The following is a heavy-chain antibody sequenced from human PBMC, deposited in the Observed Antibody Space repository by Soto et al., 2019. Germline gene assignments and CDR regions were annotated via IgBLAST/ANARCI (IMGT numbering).Heavy chain of an antibody. J-gene: IGHJ3*02. D-gene: IGHD2-2*01. CDR1: GYTFTGYY. CDR2: INPNSGGT. Sequence: ASVKVSCKASGYTFTGYYMHWVRQAPGQGLEWMGWINPNSGGTNYAQKFQGWVTMTRDTSISTAYMELSRLRSDDTAVYYCARGRGYCSSTSCPPRAFDIWRQGTMVPVSS. V-gene: IGHV1-2*04. CDR3: ARGRGYCSSTSCPPRAFDI.